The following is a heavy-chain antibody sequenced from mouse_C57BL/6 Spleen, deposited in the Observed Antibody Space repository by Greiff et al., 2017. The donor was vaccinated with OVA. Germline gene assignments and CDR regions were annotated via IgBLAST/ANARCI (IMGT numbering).Heavy chain of an antibody. J-gene: IGHJ1*03. CDR1: GFNIKDYY. CDR3: ATKSDSNYGYFDV. V-gene: IGHV14-2*01. Sequence: EVQLQQSGAELVKPGASVTLSCTASGFNIKDYYMHWVKQRTEQGLEWIGRIDPEDGETKYAPKFQGKATITADTSSNTAYLQLSSLTSEDTAVYYCATKSDSNYGYFDVWGTGTTVTVSS. CDR2: IDPEDGET. D-gene: IGHD2-5*01.